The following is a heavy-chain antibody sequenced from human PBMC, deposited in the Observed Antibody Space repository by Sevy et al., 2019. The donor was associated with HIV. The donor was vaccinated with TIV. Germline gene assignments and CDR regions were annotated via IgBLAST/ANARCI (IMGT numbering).Heavy chain of an antibody. CDR1: GYTFTSYD. J-gene: IGHJ6*02. V-gene: IGHV1-8*01. Sequence: ASVKVSCKASGYTFTSYDINWVRQATGQGLEWMGWMNSNIGNTGYTQKFQDRVTMTRNTSISTAYMELSSLRSEDTAVYYCARYYYDSSGYYDYNGMDVWGQGTTVTVSS. D-gene: IGHD3-22*01. CDR2: MNSNIGNT. CDR3: ARYYYDSSGYYDYNGMDV.